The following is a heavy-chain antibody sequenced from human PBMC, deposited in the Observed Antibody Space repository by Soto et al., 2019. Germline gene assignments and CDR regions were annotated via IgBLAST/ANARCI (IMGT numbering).Heavy chain of an antibody. V-gene: IGHV6-1*01. CDR1: GDSVSSNSAA. CDR3: ARVGIAARKNYYYMDV. J-gene: IGHJ6*03. CDR2: TYYRSKWYN. D-gene: IGHD6-6*01. Sequence: SQTLSLTCAISGDSVSSNSAAWNWIRQSPSRGLEWLGRTYYRSKWYNDYAVSVKSRITINPDTSKNQFSLQLNSVTPEDTAVYYCARVGIAARKNYYYMDVWGKGTTVTVSS.